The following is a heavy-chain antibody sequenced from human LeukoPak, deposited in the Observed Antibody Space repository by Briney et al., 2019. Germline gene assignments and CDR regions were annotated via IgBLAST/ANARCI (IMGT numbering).Heavy chain of an antibody. Sequence: KPGGSLGLSCAASGFTFSSYSMNWVRQAPGKGLEWVSSISSSSSYIYYADSVKGRFTISRDNAKNSLYLQMNSLRAEDTAVYYCARVPAGGKPDDYWGQGTLVTVSS. CDR1: GFTFSSYS. CDR3: ARVPAGGKPDDY. D-gene: IGHD1-14*01. J-gene: IGHJ4*02. V-gene: IGHV3-21*01. CDR2: ISSSSSYI.